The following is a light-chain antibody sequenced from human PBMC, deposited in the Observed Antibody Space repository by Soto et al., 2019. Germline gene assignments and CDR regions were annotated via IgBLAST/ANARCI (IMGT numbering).Light chain of an antibody. V-gene: IGKV1-8*01. CDR3: QQYYSYPPIT. J-gene: IGKJ5*01. Sequence: IQMTQSPSSLSASVVDRVTITCLASQGISSYLAWYQQKPGKAPKLLIYAASTLQSGVPSRFSGSGSGTDFTLTISCLQSEDFATYYCQQYYSYPPITFGQGTRLEIK. CDR2: AAS. CDR1: QGISSY.